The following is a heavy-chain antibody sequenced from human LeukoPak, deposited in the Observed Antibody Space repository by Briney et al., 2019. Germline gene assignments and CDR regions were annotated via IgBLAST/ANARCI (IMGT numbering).Heavy chain of an antibody. J-gene: IGHJ4*02. CDR1: GFTFSTYG. V-gene: IGHV3-21*01. CDR2: ISSSSSYI. Sequence: GGSLRLSCAASGFTFSTYGMNWVRQAPGKGLEWVSSISSSSSYIYYADSVKGRFTISRDNAKNSLYLQLNSLRAEDTAVYFCTRGYRGADNWGQGTLVTVSS. CDR3: TRGYRGADN. D-gene: IGHD3-16*02.